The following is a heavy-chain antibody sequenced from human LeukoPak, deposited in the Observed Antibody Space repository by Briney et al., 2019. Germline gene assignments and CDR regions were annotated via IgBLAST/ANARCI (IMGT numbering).Heavy chain of an antibody. CDR3: ARAFADYNWFDP. Sequence: PSQTLSLICTVSGVSISSGGYSWSWIRQHPGRGLECIGYIYYSGSTYYNPSLKSRVTISVDTSKNQFSLKLSSVTAADTAVYYCARAFADYNWFDPWGQGTLVTVSS. D-gene: IGHD3/OR15-3a*01. J-gene: IGHJ5*02. CDR2: IYYSGST. CDR1: GVSISSGGYS. V-gene: IGHV4-31*03.